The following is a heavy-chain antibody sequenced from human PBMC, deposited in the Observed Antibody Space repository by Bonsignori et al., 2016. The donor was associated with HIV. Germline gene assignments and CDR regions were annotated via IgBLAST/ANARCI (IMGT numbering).Heavy chain of an antibody. CDR2: ISAYNGDT. CDR3: ARGGSLTDMTAVGIFPDY. J-gene: IGHJ4*02. D-gene: IGHD4-17*01. V-gene: IGHV1-18*01. Sequence: WVRQAPGQGLEWLGWISAYNGDTNYAQKLQGRVTMTTDTYTSTAYMELRSLRSDDTAVYYCARGGSLTDMTAVGIFPDYWGPGTLGHRLL.